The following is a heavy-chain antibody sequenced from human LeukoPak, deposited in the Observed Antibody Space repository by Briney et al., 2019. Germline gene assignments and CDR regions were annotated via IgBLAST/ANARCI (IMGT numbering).Heavy chain of an antibody. J-gene: IGHJ4*02. CDR2: IYYSGST. CDR1: GGSVSSGSYY. CDR3: ARGWQYQLQFYFDY. Sequence: SETLSLTCTVSGGSVSSGSYYWSWIQQPPGKGLEWIGYIYYSGSTNYNPSLKSRVTISVDTSKNQFSLKLSSVTAADTAVYYCARGWQYQLQFYFDYWGQGTLVTVSS. D-gene: IGHD2-2*01. V-gene: IGHV4-61*01.